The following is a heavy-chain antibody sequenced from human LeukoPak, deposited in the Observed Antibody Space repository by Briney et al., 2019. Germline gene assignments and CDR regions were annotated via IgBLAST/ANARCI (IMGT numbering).Heavy chain of an antibody. CDR1: GFTFSSYD. D-gene: IGHD3-10*01. V-gene: IGHV3-21*01. Sequence: PGGSLRLSCAASGFTFSSYDMHWVRQAPGKGLEWVSSISISSSYIYYADSVKGRFTISRDNAKNSLYLQMNSLRAEDTAVYYCARDRRLDYGSESFIDYWGQGTLVTVSS. CDR2: ISISSSYI. CDR3: ARDRRLDYGSESFIDY. J-gene: IGHJ4*02.